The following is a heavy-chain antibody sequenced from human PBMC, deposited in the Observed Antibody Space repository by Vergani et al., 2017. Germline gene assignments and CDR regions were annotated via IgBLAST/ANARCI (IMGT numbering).Heavy chain of an antibody. D-gene: IGHD2-2*01. V-gene: IGHV7-4-1*02. J-gene: IGHJ6*02. CDR3: AREWDIVVVTAALYGMDV. CDR1: GYPFSSYA. Sequence: QVQLVQSGSELKKPGASVKVSCKASGYPFSSYAINWVRQAPGQGLEWMGWINTNTGNPMYAQGFTGRFVFSFDTSVSTAYLQISSLKAEDTAVYYCAREWDIVVVTAALYGMDVWGQGTTVTVSS. CDR2: INTNTGNP.